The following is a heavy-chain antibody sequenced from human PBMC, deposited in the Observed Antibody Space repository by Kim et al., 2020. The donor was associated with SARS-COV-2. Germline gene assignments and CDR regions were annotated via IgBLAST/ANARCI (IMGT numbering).Heavy chain of an antibody. CDR1: GFTVSSNY. V-gene: IGHV3-53*01. J-gene: IGHJ6*02. Sequence: GGSLRLSCAASGFTVSSNYMSWVRQAPGKGLEWVSVIYSGGSTYYADSVKGRFTISRDNSKNTLYLQMNSLRAEDTAVYYCARAGSGYRYYYGMDVWGQGTTVTVSS. CDR3: ARAGSGYRYYYGMDV. CDR2: IYSGGST. D-gene: IGHD3-10*01.